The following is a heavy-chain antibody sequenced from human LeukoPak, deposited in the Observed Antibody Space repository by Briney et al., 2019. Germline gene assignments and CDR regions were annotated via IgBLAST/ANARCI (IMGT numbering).Heavy chain of an antibody. CDR3: ARGTLAAPGADY. V-gene: IGHV3-7*01. D-gene: IGHD6-13*01. CDR2: IRQDGEEK. CDR1: GFTFSNYW. J-gene: IGHJ4*02. Sequence: GGSLRLSCAASGFTFSNYWMVWCRQAPGKGLEWLGNIRQDGEEKNYLDSVKGRFTFSRDNAKNSLYLQMDSLRAEDTAVYYCARGTLAAPGADYWGQGTLVRVSS.